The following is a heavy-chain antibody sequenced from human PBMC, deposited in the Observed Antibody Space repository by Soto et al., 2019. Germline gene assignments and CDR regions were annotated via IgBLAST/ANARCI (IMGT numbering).Heavy chain of an antibody. CDR1: GFTFSDYY. V-gene: IGHV3-11*01. Sequence: WGSLRLSCAASGFTFSDYYMILIRHSPGKGLEWVSYITSSGSSIYYADSVKGRFTISRDNAKNSLYLQMNSLRAEDTAVYYCARDKGQLVPADGYWGQGTLVTVSS. CDR3: ARDKGQLVPADGY. CDR2: ITSSGSSI. D-gene: IGHD6-6*01. J-gene: IGHJ4*02.